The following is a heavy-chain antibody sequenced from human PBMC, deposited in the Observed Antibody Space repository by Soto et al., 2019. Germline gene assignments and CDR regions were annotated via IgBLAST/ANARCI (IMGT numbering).Heavy chain of an antibody. CDR2: IITVLGTT. V-gene: IGHV1-69*08. J-gene: IGHJ6*02. D-gene: IGHD2-21*01. CDR3: ARRRYCGYDCYHKHYYGMDV. Sequence: QVQLVQSGAELKKTGSSVKVSCRASGDTFSSYAVNWVRQAPGRGLEWMGRIITVLGTTDYAQNFKGRLTITEEKSTKPVYMELSSLRSEDTAVYYCARRRYCGYDCYHKHYYGMDVWGQGTTVIVAS. CDR1: GDTFSSYA.